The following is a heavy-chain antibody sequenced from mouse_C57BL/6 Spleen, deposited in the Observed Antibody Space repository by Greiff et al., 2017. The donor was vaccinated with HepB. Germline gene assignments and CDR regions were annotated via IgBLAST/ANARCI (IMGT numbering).Heavy chain of an antibody. V-gene: IGHV1-66*01. CDR1: GYSFTSYY. CDR3: ARSRQLRLDLFAY. Sequence: QVQLKESGPELVKPGASVKISCKASGYSFTSYYIHWVKQRPGQGLEWIGWIYPGSGNTKYNEKFKGKATLPADTSSRTAYMQLSSLTSEDSAVYYCARSRQLRLDLFAYWGQGTLVTVSA. J-gene: IGHJ3*01. CDR2: IYPGSGNT. D-gene: IGHD3-2*02.